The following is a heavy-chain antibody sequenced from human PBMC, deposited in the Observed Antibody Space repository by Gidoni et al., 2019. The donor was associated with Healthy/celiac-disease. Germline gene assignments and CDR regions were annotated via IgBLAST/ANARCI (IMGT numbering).Heavy chain of an antibody. CDR3: ARWTREYSSSTLPDAFDI. CDR2: ISSSSSYI. D-gene: IGHD6-6*01. J-gene: IGHJ3*02. CDR1: GFAFSSYS. V-gene: IGHV3-21*01. Sequence: EVQLVESGGGLVKPGVSLRLSCSASGFAFSSYSMNWVRQAPGKGLEWVSSISSSSSYIYYADSVKGRFTISRDNAKNSLYLQMNSLRAEDTAVYYCARWTREYSSSTLPDAFDIWGQGTMVTVSS.